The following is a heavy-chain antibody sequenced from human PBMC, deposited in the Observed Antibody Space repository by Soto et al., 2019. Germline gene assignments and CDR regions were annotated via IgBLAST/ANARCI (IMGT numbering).Heavy chain of an antibody. CDR1: GGTFITFG. CDR2: IIPFFGTA. Sequence: SVKVSCKASGGTFITFGISWVRQAPGQGLEWMGGIIPFFGTANYAQKFQDRVTITADESTSTVYMDLRSLRSEDTAIYYCARTNTMESGDNYYFDFWGQGALVTVSS. CDR3: ARTNTMESGDNYYFDF. V-gene: IGHV1-69*01. D-gene: IGHD2-21*02. J-gene: IGHJ4*02.